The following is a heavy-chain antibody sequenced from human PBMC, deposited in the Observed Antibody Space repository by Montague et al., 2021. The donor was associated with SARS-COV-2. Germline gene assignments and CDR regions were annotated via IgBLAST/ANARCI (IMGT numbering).Heavy chain of an antibody. CDR1: GGSISSYY. Sequence: SETLSLTCTVSGGSISSYYWSCIRQHPGKGLEWFGYIYYSGNTNYNPSLKSRVTISVDTSKNQFSLKLSSVTAADTTVYYCARGSGWMGNAFDIWGQGTMVTVSS. D-gene: IGHD6-19*01. CDR2: IYYSGNT. V-gene: IGHV4-59*01. J-gene: IGHJ3*02. CDR3: ARGSGWMGNAFDI.